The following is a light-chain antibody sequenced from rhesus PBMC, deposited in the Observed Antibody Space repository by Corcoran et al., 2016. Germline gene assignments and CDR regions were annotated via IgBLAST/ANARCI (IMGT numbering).Light chain of an antibody. CDR1: QSLGHSNGNTY. CDR2: KVS. V-gene: IGKV2-65*01. J-gene: IGKJ4*01. Sequence: DVVMIQSPLALPITPGQPASISCRSSQSLGHSNGNTYLSWFQQKLGQPLRLLIYKVSNRYSGVPDRFSGRGAGTDFTLKISRVKAEDVGVYYCIQSTHIPLTFGGGAKVKIQ. CDR3: IQSTHIPLT.